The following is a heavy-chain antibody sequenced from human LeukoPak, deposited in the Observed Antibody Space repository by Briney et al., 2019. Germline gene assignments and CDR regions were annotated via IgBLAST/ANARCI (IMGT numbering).Heavy chain of an antibody. D-gene: IGHD4-11*01. Sequence: GASVKVSCKASGYTFTSYDINWMRQAPGQGLEWMGWINPNSGGTNYAQKFQGRVTMTRDTSISTAYMELSRLRSDDTAVYYCARDPRTTRNAFDIWGQGTMVTVSS. V-gene: IGHV1-2*02. CDR1: GYTFTSYD. J-gene: IGHJ3*02. CDR2: INPNSGGT. CDR3: ARDPRTTRNAFDI.